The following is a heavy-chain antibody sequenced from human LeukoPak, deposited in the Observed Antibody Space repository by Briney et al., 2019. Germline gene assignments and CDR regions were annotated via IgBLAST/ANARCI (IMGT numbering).Heavy chain of an antibody. J-gene: IGHJ4*02. CDR2: ISSSSSYI. D-gene: IGHD6-19*01. CDR1: GFTFSGSA. V-gene: IGHV3-21*01. Sequence: AGGSLRLSCAASGFTFSGSAMNWVRQAPGKGLEWVSSISSSSSYIYYADSVKGRFTISRENAKNSLYLQMNSLRAGDTAVYYCARSSGWDFDYWGQGTLVTVSS. CDR3: ARSSGWDFDY.